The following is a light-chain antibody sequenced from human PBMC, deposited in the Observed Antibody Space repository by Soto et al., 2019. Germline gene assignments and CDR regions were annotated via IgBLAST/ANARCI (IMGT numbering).Light chain of an antibody. CDR2: DAS. J-gene: IGKJ2*01. Sequence: EIVLTQSPGTVSLSPGERATLSCRAIRNVRNNYLAWYQHKPGQAPRLLISDASTRATGIPARFSGSGSGTEFTLTISSLQSEDFALYYCHQYNSWPPGTFGQGTKVDIK. V-gene: IGKV3-15*01. CDR1: RNVRNN. CDR3: HQYNSWPPGT.